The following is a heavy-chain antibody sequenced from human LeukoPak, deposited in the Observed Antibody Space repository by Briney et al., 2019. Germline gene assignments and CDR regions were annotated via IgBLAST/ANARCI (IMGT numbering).Heavy chain of an antibody. CDR1: GYTFTSYY. J-gene: IGHJ4*02. CDR2: INPSGGST. CDR3: ARDSPPRYGGPTSPYYFDY. V-gene: IGHV1-46*01. Sequence: ASVKVSCKASGYTFTSYYMHWVRQAPGQGLEWMGIINPSGGSTSYAQKFQGRVTMTRDTSTSTVYIELNSLRSEDTAVYYCARDSPPRYGGPTSPYYFDYWGQGTLVTASS. D-gene: IGHD4-23*01.